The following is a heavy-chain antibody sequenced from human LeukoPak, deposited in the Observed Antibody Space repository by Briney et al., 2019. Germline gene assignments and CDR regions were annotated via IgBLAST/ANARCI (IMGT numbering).Heavy chain of an antibody. V-gene: IGHV5-51*01. CDR3: ARSHSSTLTWFDP. Sequence: GESLKISCKGSGYSFATYWIAWVRQTPRKGLDWMGIIYPRDSDTKYNPSFQGQVSISADKSISTAYLQWNSLQASDTAIYYCARSHSSTLTWFDPWGQGTLVSVSS. CDR2: IYPRDSDT. CDR1: GYSFATYW. J-gene: IGHJ5*02.